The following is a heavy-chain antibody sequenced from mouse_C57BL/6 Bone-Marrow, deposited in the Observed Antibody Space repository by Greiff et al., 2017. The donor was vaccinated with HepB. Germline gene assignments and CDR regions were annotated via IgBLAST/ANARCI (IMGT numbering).Heavy chain of an antibody. D-gene: IGHD2-3*01. CDR1: GFTFSSYA. CDR3: TRGGRSGGWLLQGPYAMDY. V-gene: IGHV5-9-1*02. J-gene: IGHJ4*01. Sequence: EVKLMESGEGLVKPGGSLKLSCAASGFTFSSYAMSWVRQTPENRLEWVAYISSGGDYIYYADNVKGRFTISRDNARNTLYLQMSSLKSDDTAMYYCTRGGRSGGWLLQGPYAMDYWGQGTSVTVSS. CDR2: ISSGGDYI.